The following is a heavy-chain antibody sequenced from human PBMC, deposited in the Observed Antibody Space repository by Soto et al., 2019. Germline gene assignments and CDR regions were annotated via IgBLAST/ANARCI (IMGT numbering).Heavy chain of an antibody. D-gene: IGHD2-8*01. J-gene: IGHJ6*02. CDR3: ARGDSTDCSNGVCSFFYNHDMDV. Sequence: ASVKVSCKAPGYTLTGYYMHWVRQAPGQGLEWMGWINPKSGGTSTAQKFQGWVTMTTDTSISTASMELTRLTSDDTAIYYCARGDSTDCSNGVCSFFYNHDMDVWGQGTTVTVSS. CDR1: GYTLTGYY. V-gene: IGHV1-2*04. CDR2: INPKSGGT.